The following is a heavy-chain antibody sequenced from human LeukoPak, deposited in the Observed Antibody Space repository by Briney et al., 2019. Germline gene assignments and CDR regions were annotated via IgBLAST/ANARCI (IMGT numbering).Heavy chain of an antibody. J-gene: IGHJ4*02. V-gene: IGHV3-21*01. CDR2: ISSSSSYI. CDR1: GFTFSSYS. CDR3: ARDPPTTVTVFDY. Sequence: GGSLRLSCAASGFTFSSYSMNWVRQAPGKGLEWVSSISSSSSYIYYADSVKGRFTISRDNAKNSLYLQMNSLRAEDTAVYYCARDPPTTVTVFDYWGQGTLVTVSS. D-gene: IGHD4-17*01.